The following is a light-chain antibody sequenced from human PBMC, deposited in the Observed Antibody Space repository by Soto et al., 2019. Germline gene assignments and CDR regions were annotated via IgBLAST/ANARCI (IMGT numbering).Light chain of an antibody. CDR1: QSVSTTS. CDR2: ATS. Sequence: EIVLTKSPGTLSLSPGERATFSCRPSQSVSTTSLAWYQQKPGLPPRLLMYATSSMATGIPDRFTGSGSATDFTLTISRVEPGDSAVYYCQQYGGSPFTFGQGTKLEI. J-gene: IGKJ2*01. V-gene: IGKV3-20*01. CDR3: QQYGGSPFT.